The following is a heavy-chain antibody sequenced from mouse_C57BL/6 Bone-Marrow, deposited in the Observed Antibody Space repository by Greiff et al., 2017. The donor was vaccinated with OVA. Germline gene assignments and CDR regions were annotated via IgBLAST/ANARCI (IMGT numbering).Heavy chain of an antibody. Sequence: VMLVESGPGLVQPSQSLSITCTVSGFSLTSYGVHWVRQSPGKGLEWLGVIWRGGSTDYNAAFMSRLSITKDNSKSQVFFKMNSLQADDTAIYYCAKNYYGSSRYWYFDVWGTGTTVTVSS. CDR1: GFSLTSYG. CDR2: IWRGGST. J-gene: IGHJ1*03. D-gene: IGHD1-1*01. CDR3: AKNYYGSSRYWYFDV. V-gene: IGHV2-5*01.